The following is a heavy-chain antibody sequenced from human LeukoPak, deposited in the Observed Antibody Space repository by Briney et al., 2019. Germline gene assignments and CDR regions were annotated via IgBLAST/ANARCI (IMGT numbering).Heavy chain of an antibody. CDR1: GGSISSGGYY. CDR2: IYHSGST. D-gene: IGHD3-9*01. J-gene: IGHJ6*02. Sequence: PSQTLSLTCTVSGGSISSGGYYWSWIRQPPGKGLEWIGYIYHSGSTYYNPSLKSRVTISVDRSKNQFSLKLSSVTAADTAVYYCARRRYRPLGGMDVWGQGTTVTVSS. V-gene: IGHV4-30-2*01. CDR3: ARRRYRPLGGMDV.